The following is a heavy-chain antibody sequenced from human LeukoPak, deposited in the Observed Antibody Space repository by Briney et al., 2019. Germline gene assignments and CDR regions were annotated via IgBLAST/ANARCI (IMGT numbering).Heavy chain of an antibody. D-gene: IGHD6-6*01. CDR2: ISWNSGSI. J-gene: IGHJ1*01. Sequence: GGSLRLSCAASGFTFDDYAMHWVRQAPGKGLEWVSGISWNSGSIGYADSVKGRFTISRDNAKNSLYLQMNSLRAEDTALYYCAKDLGAGSSIAAPFQHWGQGTLVTVSS. CDR3: AKDLGAGSSIAAPFQH. CDR1: GFTFDDYA. V-gene: IGHV3-9*01.